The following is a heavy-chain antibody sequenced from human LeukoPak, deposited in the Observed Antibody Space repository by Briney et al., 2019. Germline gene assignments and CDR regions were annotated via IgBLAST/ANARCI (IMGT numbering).Heavy chain of an antibody. Sequence: SETLSLTCTVSGGSISSSSYYWGWIRQPPGKGLEWIGSIYYSASAYYNPSLKSRVTISVDTSKNQFSLKLSSVTAADTAVYYCARHEYQLLFAACWYFDLWGRGTLVTVSS. D-gene: IGHD2-2*01. CDR3: ARHEYQLLFAACWYFDL. CDR1: GGSISSSSYY. J-gene: IGHJ2*01. V-gene: IGHV4-39*01. CDR2: IYYSASA.